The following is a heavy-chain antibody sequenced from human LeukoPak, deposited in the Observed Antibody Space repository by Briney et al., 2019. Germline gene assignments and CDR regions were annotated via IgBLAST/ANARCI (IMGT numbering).Heavy chain of an antibody. V-gene: IGHV1-18*01. J-gene: IGHJ3*02. Sequence: ASVKVSCKASGYTFTSYGISWVRQAPGQGLEWMGWISAYNGITNYAQKLQGRVTMTTDTSTSTAYMELRSLRSDDTAVYYCARDLPYYRPPPHAFDIWGQGTMVTVSS. D-gene: IGHD3-10*01. CDR3: ARDLPYYRPPPHAFDI. CDR2: ISAYNGIT. CDR1: GYTFTSYG.